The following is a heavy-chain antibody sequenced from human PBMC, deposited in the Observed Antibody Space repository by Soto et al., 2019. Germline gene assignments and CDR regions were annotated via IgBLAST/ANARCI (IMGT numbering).Heavy chain of an antibody. CDR1: GGTISSSSYY. CDR3: ARCYYDFWSGQNFDY. Sequence: QLQLQESGPGLVKPSETLSLTCTVSGGTISSSSYYWGWIRQPPGKGLEWIGSIYYSGSTYYNPSLKSRVTISVDTSKNQFSLKQSSVTAADTAVYYCARCYYDFWSGQNFDYWGQGTLVTVSS. CDR2: IYYSGST. J-gene: IGHJ4*02. V-gene: IGHV4-39*01. D-gene: IGHD3-3*01.